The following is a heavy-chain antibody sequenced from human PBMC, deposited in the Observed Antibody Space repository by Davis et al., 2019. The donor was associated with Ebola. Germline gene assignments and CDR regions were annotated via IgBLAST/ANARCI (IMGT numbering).Heavy chain of an antibody. Sequence: PGGSLRLSCAASGFTFSSYAMHWVRQAPGKGLKWVAVISYDGSNKYYADSVKGRFTISRDNSKNTLYLQMNSLRAEDTAVYYCAKGLEAAPDYWGQGTLVTVSS. V-gene: IGHV3-30-3*01. CDR2: ISYDGSNK. D-gene: IGHD2-15*01. J-gene: IGHJ4*02. CDR1: GFTFSSYA. CDR3: AKGLEAAPDY.